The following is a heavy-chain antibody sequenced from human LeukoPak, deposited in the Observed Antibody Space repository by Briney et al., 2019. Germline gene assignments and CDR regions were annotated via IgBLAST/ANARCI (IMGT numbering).Heavy chain of an antibody. CDR2: IYHSGST. D-gene: IGHD4-17*01. CDR1: GGSISSSNW. CDR3: ARDLKGDYEFDWFDP. V-gene: IGHV4-4*02. Sequence: PSETLSLTCAVSGGSISSSNWWSWVRQPPGQGLEWIGEIYHSGSTNYNPSHKSRVTISVDKSKNQFSLKLSSVTAADTAVYYCARDLKGDYEFDWFDPWGQGTLVTVSS. J-gene: IGHJ5*02.